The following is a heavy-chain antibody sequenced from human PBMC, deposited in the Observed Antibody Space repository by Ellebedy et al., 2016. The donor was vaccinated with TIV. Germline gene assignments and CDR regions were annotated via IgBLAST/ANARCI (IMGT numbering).Heavy chain of an antibody. Sequence: GGSLRFSCATSGFSFRSYWMTWVRQAPGKGLEWVANIRQDGSDMYYVDSVKGRFTISRDNAKNSLYLLMNSLSAEDTGVYYCATDGSYGDYRSPTHAFEIWGQGTMVTVSS. CDR1: GFSFRSYW. CDR3: ATDGSYGDYRSPTHAFEI. D-gene: IGHD4-17*01. CDR2: IRQDGSDM. J-gene: IGHJ3*02. V-gene: IGHV3-7*01.